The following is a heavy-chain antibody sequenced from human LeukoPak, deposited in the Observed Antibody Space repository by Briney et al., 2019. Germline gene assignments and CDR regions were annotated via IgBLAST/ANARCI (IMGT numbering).Heavy chain of an antibody. CDR3: AKGCFSSSCSDSRWFDP. CDR2: IVGGGGNP. D-gene: IGHD2-2*01. Sequence: GGSLRLSCAASGFTFSTYAMSWVRQAPGKGLEWVSAIVGGGGNPFYADPVKGRFTISRDNSQNTLYLQMNSLRAEDTAVYYCAKGCFSSSCSDSRWFDPWGLGTLVTVSS. V-gene: IGHV3-23*01. J-gene: IGHJ5*02. CDR1: GFTFSTYA.